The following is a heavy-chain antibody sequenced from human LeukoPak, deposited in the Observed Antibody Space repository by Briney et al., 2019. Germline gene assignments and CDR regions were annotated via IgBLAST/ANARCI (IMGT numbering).Heavy chain of an antibody. J-gene: IGHJ4*02. V-gene: IGHV5-51*01. CDR3: ARQALTTPPYFDY. D-gene: IGHD3-22*01. Sequence: GESLKISCKGSGYSFTSYWIGWVRQMPGKGLEWMGIIYPGDSDTKYSPSFQGQVTISADKSISTAYLQWSSLEASDTAMYFCARQALTTPPYFDYWGQGTLVTVSS. CDR1: GYSFTSYW. CDR2: IYPGDSDT.